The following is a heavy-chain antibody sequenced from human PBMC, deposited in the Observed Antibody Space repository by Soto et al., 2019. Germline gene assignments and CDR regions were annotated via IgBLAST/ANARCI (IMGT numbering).Heavy chain of an antibody. V-gene: IGHV3-23*01. CDR1: GFTFSSYA. CDR2: ISGSGGST. CDR3: AKLGVPAAWNITIFGVVTPRLVTLTSGIDY. Sequence: GGSLRLSCAASGFTFSSYAMSWVHQAPGKGLEWVSAISGSGGSTYYADSVKGRFTISRDNSKNTLYLQMNSLRAEDTAVYYCAKLGVPAAWNITIFGVVTPRLVTLTSGIDYWGQGTLVTVSS. D-gene: IGHD3-3*01. J-gene: IGHJ4*02.